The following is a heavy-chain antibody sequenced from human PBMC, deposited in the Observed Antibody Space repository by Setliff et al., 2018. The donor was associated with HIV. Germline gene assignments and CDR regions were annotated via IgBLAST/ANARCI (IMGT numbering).Heavy chain of an antibody. Sequence: KTSETLSLTCAVYGGSFSGYYWSWIRQPPGKGLEWIGEINHSGSTNYNPSLKSRVTISVDTSKNKFSLKLSSVTAADTAVYYCARDLGSAYSYAQGRFDPWGQGTLVTVSS. CDR1: GGSFSGYY. CDR3: ARDLGSAYSYAQGRFDP. V-gene: IGHV4-34*01. D-gene: IGHD5-18*01. CDR2: INHSGST. J-gene: IGHJ5*02.